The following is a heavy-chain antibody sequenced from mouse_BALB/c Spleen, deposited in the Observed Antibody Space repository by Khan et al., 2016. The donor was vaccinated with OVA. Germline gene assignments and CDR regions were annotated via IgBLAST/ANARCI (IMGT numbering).Heavy chain of an antibody. CDR1: GYSITSDYA. D-gene: IGHD2-3*01. CDR3: ARDGSRYNYAMDY. J-gene: IGHJ4*01. CDR2: IRSSGST. V-gene: IGHV3-2*02. Sequence: EVQLQASGPGLVKPSQSLSLTCTVTGYSITSDYAWNWIRQFPGNKLEWMGHIRSSGSTNYNPALKSRISITRDTSKNQFFLQLNSVTTEDTATYYCARDGSRYNYAMDYWGQGTSVTVSS.